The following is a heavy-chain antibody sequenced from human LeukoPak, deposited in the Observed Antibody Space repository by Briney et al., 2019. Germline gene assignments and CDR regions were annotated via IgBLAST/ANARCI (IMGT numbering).Heavy chain of an antibody. D-gene: IGHD3-22*01. CDR3: VAPVHYYDSSGYYPFDY. CDR1: GYTFTSCD. J-gene: IGHJ4*02. Sequence: GASVKVSCKASGYTFTSCDINWVRQATGQGLEWMGWMNPNTGNTGYAQKFQGRVTMTRDTSISTAYMELSSLRSEDTAVYYCVAPVHYYDSSGYYPFDYWGQGTLVTVSS. V-gene: IGHV1-8*01. CDR2: MNPNTGNT.